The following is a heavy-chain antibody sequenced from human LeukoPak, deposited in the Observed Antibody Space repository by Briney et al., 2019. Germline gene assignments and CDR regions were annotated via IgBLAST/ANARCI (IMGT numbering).Heavy chain of an antibody. V-gene: IGHV1-69*04. Sequence: SVKVSCKASGCTFSSYAISWVRQAPGQGLEWMGRILPILGIASYAQKFQGRVTITADKSTSTAYMELSSLRSEDTAVYYCARSSSGWYGLDYWGQGTLVTVSS. CDR1: GCTFSSYA. J-gene: IGHJ4*02. D-gene: IGHD6-19*01. CDR2: ILPILGIA. CDR3: ARSSSGWYGLDY.